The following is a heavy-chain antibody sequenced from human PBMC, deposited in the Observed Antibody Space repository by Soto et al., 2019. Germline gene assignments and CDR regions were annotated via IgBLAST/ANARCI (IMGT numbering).Heavy chain of an antibody. CDR1: GYTFTSYG. CDR2: ISAYNGNT. CDR3: TRWPGSAYWFAP. J-gene: IGHJ5*02. V-gene: IGHV1-18*01. Sequence: ASVKVSCKASGYTFTSYGISWVRQAPGQGLEWMGWISAYNGNTNYAQKLQGRVTMTTDTSTSTAYMELRSLRSDDTAVYYCTRWPGSAYWFAPWGQGPLVTASS. D-gene: IGHD2-21*01.